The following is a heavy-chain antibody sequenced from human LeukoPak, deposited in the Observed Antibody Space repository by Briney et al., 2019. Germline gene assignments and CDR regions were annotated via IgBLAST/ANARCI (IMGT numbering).Heavy chain of an antibody. Sequence: SETLSLTCAVYGGSFSGYYWSWIRQPPGKGLEWIGEINHSGSTNYNPSLKSRVTISVDTSKNQFSLKLSSVTAADTAVYYCARGDGSYPLDYWGQGTLVTVSS. V-gene: IGHV4-34*01. J-gene: IGHJ4*02. D-gene: IGHD1-26*01. CDR2: INHSGST. CDR3: ARGDGSYPLDY. CDR1: GGSFSGYY.